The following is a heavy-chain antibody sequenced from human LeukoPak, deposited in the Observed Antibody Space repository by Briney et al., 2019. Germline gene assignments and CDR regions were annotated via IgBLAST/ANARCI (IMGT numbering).Heavy chain of an antibody. CDR1: GYTFTDYY. CDR3: ARDNSYRDLSWWFDP. Sequence: GASVKVSCKASGYTFTDYYMHWVRQAPGRGLEWVGLINPSGSRTICAQKFQGRVTMTRDTSTSTDYMELSSLTSEDTAVYYCARDNSYRDLSWWFDPWGQGTLVTVSS. J-gene: IGHJ5*02. D-gene: IGHD4-23*01. V-gene: IGHV1-46*01. CDR2: INPSGSRT.